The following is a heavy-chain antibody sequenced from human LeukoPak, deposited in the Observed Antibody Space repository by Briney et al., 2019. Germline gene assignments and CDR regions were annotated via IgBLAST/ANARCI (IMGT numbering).Heavy chain of an antibody. J-gene: IGHJ3*02. CDR3: AKDPPRGSGDAFDI. D-gene: IGHD2-15*01. CDR2: ISGSGSST. CDR1: GFTFSNYA. V-gene: IGHV3-23*01. Sequence: GGSLRLSCAASGFTFSNYAMSWVRQAPGKGLEWVSTISGSGSSTYYADSVKGRFTISRDNSRNTLYLPMDSLRAEDSAVYYCAKDPPRGSGDAFDIWGQGTRVTVSS.